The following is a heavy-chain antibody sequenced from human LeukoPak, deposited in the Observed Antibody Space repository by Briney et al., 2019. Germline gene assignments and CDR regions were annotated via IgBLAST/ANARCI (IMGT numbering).Heavy chain of an antibody. CDR2: MKPDGSEI. V-gene: IGHV3-7*01. D-gene: IGHD7-27*01. J-gene: IGHJ4*02. Sequence: PGGSLRLSCAASGFTFTTYWMSWVRQAPGKGLEWVANMKPDGSEIFYVDSVKGRFTISRDNAKNSLFLQMNSLRAEDTAVYYCARDLNWETYWGQGTLVSVSS. CDR3: ARDLNWETY. CDR1: GFTFTTYW.